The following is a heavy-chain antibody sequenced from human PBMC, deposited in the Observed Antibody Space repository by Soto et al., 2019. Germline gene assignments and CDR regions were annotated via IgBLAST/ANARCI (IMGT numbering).Heavy chain of an antibody. Sequence: EVQLLESGGGLIQPGGSLRLSCAVSGLTSTSYAMSWVRQAPGKGLEWVSGISASGGSTYYADSVKGRFTISRDNSKNTLYRQVNSLRADDTAVYYCAKVGSVGSDLNWFDPWGQGTLVTVSS. J-gene: IGHJ5*02. D-gene: IGHD3-10*01. V-gene: IGHV3-23*01. CDR2: ISASGGST. CDR3: AKVGSVGSDLNWFDP. CDR1: GLTSTSYA.